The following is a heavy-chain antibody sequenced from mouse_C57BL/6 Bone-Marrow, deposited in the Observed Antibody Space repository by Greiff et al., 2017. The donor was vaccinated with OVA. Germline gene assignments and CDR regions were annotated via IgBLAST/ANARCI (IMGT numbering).Heavy chain of an antibody. V-gene: IGHV1-42*01. CDR1: GYSFTGYY. CDR3: ARGGTSPFAY. D-gene: IGHD4-1*01. Sequence: EVQLQESGPELVKPGASVKISCKASGYSFTGYYMNWVKQSPEKSLEWIGEINTSTGGTTYNQKFKAKATLTVDKSSSTAYMQLKSLTSEDSAVYYCARGGTSPFAYWGQGTLVTGSA. J-gene: IGHJ3*01. CDR2: INTSTGGT.